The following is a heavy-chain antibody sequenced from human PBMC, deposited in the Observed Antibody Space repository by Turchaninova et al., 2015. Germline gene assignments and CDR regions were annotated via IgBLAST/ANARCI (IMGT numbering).Heavy chain of an antibody. V-gene: IGHV4-34*01. CDR1: GASFSDYY. Sequence: QVQLQQWGATLLQPSETLSRTCAVSGASFSDYYWSWIRQSPGKGLEWIGEINHSESTNYNPSLKSRVTISVDTSKNQFSLRLSSVTAADTAVYYCARKGDFFDYWGQGTLVTVSS. CDR2: INHSEST. D-gene: IGHD1-26*01. J-gene: IGHJ4*02. CDR3: ARKGDFFDY.